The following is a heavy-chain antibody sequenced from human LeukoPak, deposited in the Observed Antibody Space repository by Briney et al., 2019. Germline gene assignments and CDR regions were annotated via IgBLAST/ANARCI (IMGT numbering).Heavy chain of an antibody. J-gene: IGHJ4*02. CDR3: ARSMVRGVIITGHFDY. D-gene: IGHD3-10*01. CDR2: INPNSGGT. CDR1: GYTFTGYY. Sequence: GASVKVSCKASGYTFTGYYMHWVRQAPGQGLEWMGWINPNSGGTNYAQKFQGRVTMTRDTSISTAYMELSRLRSDDTAVYYCARSMVRGVIITGHFDYWGQGTLVIVSS. V-gene: IGHV1-2*02.